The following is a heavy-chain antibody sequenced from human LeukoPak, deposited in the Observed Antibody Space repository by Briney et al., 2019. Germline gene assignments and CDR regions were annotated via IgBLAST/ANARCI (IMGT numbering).Heavy chain of an antibody. CDR1: GYTFTGYY. V-gene: IGHV1-2*02. D-gene: IGHD6-19*01. J-gene: IGHJ6*02. Sequence: ASVKVSCKASGYTFTGYYMHWVRQAPGQGLEWMGWINPNSGGTNYAQKFQGRVTMTRDTSISTAYMELSRLRSDDTAVYYCARDPSGYSSGWNYYYGMDVWGQGTTVTVSS. CDR3: ARDPSGYSSGWNYYYGMDV. CDR2: INPNSGGT.